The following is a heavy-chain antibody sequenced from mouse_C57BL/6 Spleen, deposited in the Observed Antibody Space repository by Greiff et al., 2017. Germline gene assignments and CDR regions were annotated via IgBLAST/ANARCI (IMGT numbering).Heavy chain of an antibody. D-gene: IGHD1-1*01. J-gene: IGHJ1*03. V-gene: IGHV5-4*03. CDR1: GFTFSSYA. CDR3: ARDWPAVVARGYFDV. CDR2: ISDGGSYT. Sequence: EVKLMESGGGLVKPGGSLKLSCAASGFTFSSYAMSWVRQTPEKRLEWVATISDGGSYTYYPDNVKGRFTISRDNAKNTLYLQMSHLKYEDTAMYDCARDWPAVVARGYFDVWGTGTTVTVSS.